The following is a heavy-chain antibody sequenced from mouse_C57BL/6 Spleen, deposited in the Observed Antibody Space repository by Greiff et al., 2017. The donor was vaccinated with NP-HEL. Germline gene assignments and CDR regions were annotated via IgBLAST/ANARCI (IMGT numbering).Heavy chain of an antibody. CDR3: APVITTVVAHFDY. J-gene: IGHJ2*01. Sequence: QVQLKQSGAELARPGASVKLSCKASGYTFTSYGISWVKQRTGQGLEWIGEIYPRSGNTYYNEKFKGKATLTADKSSSTAYMELRSLTSEDSAVYFCAPVITTVVAHFDYWGQGTTLTVSS. V-gene: IGHV1-81*01. CDR1: GYTFTSYG. CDR2: IYPRSGNT. D-gene: IGHD1-1*01.